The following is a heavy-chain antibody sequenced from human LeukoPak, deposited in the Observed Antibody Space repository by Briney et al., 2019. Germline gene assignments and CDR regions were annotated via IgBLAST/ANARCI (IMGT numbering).Heavy chain of an antibody. Sequence: PSQTLSLTCTVSGGSISNYYWSWIRQPPGKGLEWIGYIYYSGSTNYNPSLKSRVTISIDTSKNQFSLKLTYVTTADTAVYYCARGGASSRYFDYWGQGTLVTVSS. CDR1: GGSISNYY. V-gene: IGHV4-59*01. J-gene: IGHJ4*02. CDR2: IYYSGST. D-gene: IGHD2-15*01. CDR3: ARGGASSRYFDY.